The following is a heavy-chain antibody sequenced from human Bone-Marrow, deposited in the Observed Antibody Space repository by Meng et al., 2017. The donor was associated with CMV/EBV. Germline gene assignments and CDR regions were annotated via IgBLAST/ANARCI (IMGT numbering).Heavy chain of an antibody. CDR2: IYYSGST. J-gene: IGHJ6*02. V-gene: IGHV4-39*01. D-gene: IGHD2-2*02. CDR1: GGSISSSSYY. Sequence: GSLRLSCTVSGGSISSSSYYWGWIRQPPGKGLEWIGSIYYSGSTYYNPSLKSRVTISVDTSKNQFSLKLSSVTAADTAVYYGSGYCSSISCYKNYYGMDVWGQGTTVTVSS. CDR3: SGYCSSISCYKNYYGMDV.